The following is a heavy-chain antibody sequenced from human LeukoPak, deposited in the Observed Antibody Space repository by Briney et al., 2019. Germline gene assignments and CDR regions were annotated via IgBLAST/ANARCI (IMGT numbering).Heavy chain of an antibody. CDR1: GYTFTSYG. CDR3: ARDQPRELPPFDY. CDR2: ISAYDGNT. Sequence: GASVKVSCKASGYTFTSYGISWVRQAPGQGLEWMGWISAYDGNTYYAQKLQGRLTMTTDTSTSTAYMELRSLRSDDTAVYYCARDQPRELPPFDYWGQGTLVTVSS. D-gene: IGHD1-26*01. V-gene: IGHV1-18*01. J-gene: IGHJ4*02.